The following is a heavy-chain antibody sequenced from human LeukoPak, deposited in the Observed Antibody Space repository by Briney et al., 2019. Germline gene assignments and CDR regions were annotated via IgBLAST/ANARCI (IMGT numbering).Heavy chain of an antibody. CDR1: GGSFSGYY. J-gene: IGHJ6*03. Sequence: SETLSLTCAVYGGSFSGYYWSWIRQPPGKGLEWIGEINHSGSTNYNPSLKSRVTISVDTSKNLFSLKLSSVTAADTAVYYCARGPVGADFYYYMDVWGKGTTVTVSS. V-gene: IGHV4-34*01. CDR2: INHSGST. CDR3: ARGPVGADFYYYMDV. D-gene: IGHD1-26*01.